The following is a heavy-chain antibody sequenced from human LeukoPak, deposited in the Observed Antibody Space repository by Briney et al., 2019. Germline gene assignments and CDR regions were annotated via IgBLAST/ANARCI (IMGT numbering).Heavy chain of an antibody. CDR1: GGSISSYY. D-gene: IGHD6-19*01. Sequence: PSETLSLTCTVSGGSISSYYWSWIRQPPGKGLEWIGYIYYSGSTNYNPSLKSRVTISVDTSKYQFSLKLSSVTAADTAVYYCASLRYLGSGEDQEYFQHWGQGTLVTVSS. CDR2: IYYSGST. V-gene: IGHV4-59*01. CDR3: ASLRYLGSGEDQEYFQH. J-gene: IGHJ1*01.